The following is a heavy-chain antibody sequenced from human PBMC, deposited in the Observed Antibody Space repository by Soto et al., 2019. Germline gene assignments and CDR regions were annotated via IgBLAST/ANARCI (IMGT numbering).Heavy chain of an antibody. V-gene: IGHV3-30*18. J-gene: IGHJ6*02. CDR2: ILYDGSRH. CDR3: AKQMLIFPPDHYGIDV. CDR1: GFTFGSYG. D-gene: IGHD3-9*01. Sequence: GGSLILSCTASGFTFGSYGMHWVRQAPDTGLEWVAFILYDGSRHYYADSVKGRFTISRDNSEDTLYLQMNSLRLEDTAVYYCAKQMLIFPPDHYGIDVWGQGTTVTVSS.